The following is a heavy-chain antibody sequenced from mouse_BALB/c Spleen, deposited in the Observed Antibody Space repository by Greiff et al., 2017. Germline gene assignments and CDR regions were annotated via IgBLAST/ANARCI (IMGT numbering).Heavy chain of an antibody. D-gene: IGHD2-3*01. CDR3: ARSELGWLPFDY. Sequence: EAKLMESGPDLVKPSQSLSLTCTVTGYSITSGYSWPWIRQFPGNKLEWMGYIHYSGSTNYNPSLKSRISITRDTSKNQFFLQLNSVTTEDTATYYCARSELGWLPFDYWGQGTTLTVSS. V-gene: IGHV3-1*02. CDR1: GYSITSGYS. CDR2: IHYSGST. J-gene: IGHJ2*01.